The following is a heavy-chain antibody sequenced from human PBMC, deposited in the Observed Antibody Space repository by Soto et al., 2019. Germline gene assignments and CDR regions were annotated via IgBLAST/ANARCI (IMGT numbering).Heavy chain of an antibody. V-gene: IGHV4-39*01. Sequence: PSETLSLTCTVSGDSISRSSYFWGWIRQPPGRGLEWIGSIYYGGSTYYNPSLKSRATISVDTSKNQFSLKLSSVTAADTAVYCCASQYKSSWYVGPLDHWGQGTLVTVS. CDR3: ASQYKSSWYVGPLDH. D-gene: IGHD6-13*01. CDR2: IYYGGST. J-gene: IGHJ4*02. CDR1: GDSISRSSYF.